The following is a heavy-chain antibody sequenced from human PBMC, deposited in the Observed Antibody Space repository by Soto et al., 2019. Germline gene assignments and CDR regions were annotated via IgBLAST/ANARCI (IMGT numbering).Heavy chain of an antibody. D-gene: IGHD3-22*01. Sequence: GGSLRLSCAASGFTFSSYAMHWVRQAPGKGLEWVAVISYDGSNKYYADSVKGRFTISRDNSKNTLYLQMNSLRAEDTAVYYCARDQGSGYYPVRSGYFDYWGQGTLVTVSS. J-gene: IGHJ4*02. CDR3: ARDQGSGYYPVRSGYFDY. CDR2: ISYDGSNK. CDR1: GFTFSSYA. V-gene: IGHV3-30-3*01.